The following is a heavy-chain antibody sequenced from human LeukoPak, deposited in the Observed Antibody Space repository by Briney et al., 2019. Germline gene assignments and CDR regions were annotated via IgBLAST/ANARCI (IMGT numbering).Heavy chain of an antibody. V-gene: IGHV3-30-3*01. CDR1: GFTFSSYA. CDR3: ARVRGYYDFWSGYYPPEYYYYYGMDV. J-gene: IGHJ6*02. D-gene: IGHD3-3*01. Sequence: GGSLRLSCAASGFTFSSYAMHWVRKAPGKGLEWVAVISYDGSNKYYADSVKGRFTISRDNSKNTLYLQMNSLRAEDTAVYYCARVRGYYDFWSGYYPPEYYYYYGMDVWGQGTTVTVSS. CDR2: ISYDGSNK.